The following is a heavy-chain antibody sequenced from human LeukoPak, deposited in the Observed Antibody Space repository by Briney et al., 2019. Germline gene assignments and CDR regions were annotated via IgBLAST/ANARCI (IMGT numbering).Heavy chain of an antibody. Sequence: GGTLRLSCAASGFTFSNYGMSWVRQAPGKGLEWVSAISGSGGNTYYADSVKGRFTISRDNSKNTLYLQMNSLRAEDTAVYYCARTYPSRSGAVVIYFDYWGQGTLVTVSS. J-gene: IGHJ4*02. CDR1: GFTFSNYG. CDR2: ISGSGGNT. CDR3: ARTYPSRSGAVVIYFDY. D-gene: IGHD6-19*01. V-gene: IGHV3-23*01.